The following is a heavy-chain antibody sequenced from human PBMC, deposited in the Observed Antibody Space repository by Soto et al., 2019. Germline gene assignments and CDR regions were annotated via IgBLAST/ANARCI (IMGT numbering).Heavy chain of an antibody. CDR3: ARGGSEGGLDI. V-gene: IGHV4-59*01. Sequence: QLQESGPGVVKPSETLSLTCTVSGAPIAVFYWTWIRQAPGKGLEWIGYLYYTGNTNYSPSLKSRVAMSMDTSKKHFYLTLTSAPAADTAVYFCARGGSEGGLDIWGQGTTVTVSS. D-gene: IGHD3-10*01. CDR2: LYYTGNT. J-gene: IGHJ6*02. CDR1: GAPIAVFY.